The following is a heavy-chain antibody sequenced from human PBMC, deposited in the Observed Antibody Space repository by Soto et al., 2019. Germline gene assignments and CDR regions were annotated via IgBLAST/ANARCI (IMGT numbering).Heavy chain of an antibody. CDR1: GFTFGSYA. Sequence: GGALRLSWAAAGFTFGSYAMHWVRQAPGTVLEWVAVISYDGSNKYYADSVKGRFTISRDNSKNTLYLQMNSLRAEDTAVYYCARARYYYDSSGPKEFDCWGQGTLVTV. CDR3: ARARYYYDSSGPKEFDC. V-gene: IGHV3-30-3*01. J-gene: IGHJ4*02. CDR2: ISYDGSNK. D-gene: IGHD3-22*01.